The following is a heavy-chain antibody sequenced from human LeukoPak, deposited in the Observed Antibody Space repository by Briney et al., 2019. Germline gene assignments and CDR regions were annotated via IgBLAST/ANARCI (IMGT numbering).Heavy chain of an antibody. CDR2: IYGGDFT. V-gene: IGHV3-53*01. J-gene: IGHJ4*02. CDR3: VRYSYGGPHY. D-gene: IGHD3-10*01. Sequence: GGSLRLSCAASGFTFSTSSMNWVRQAPGKGLEWVSVIYGGDFTQYAGSVRGRFTISRDNSKNTVYLQMNSLRADDTAMYYCVRYSYGGPHYWGQGTLVTVSS. CDR1: GFTFSTSS.